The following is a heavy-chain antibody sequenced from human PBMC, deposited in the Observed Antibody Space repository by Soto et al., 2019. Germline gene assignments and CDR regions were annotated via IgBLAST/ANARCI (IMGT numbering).Heavy chain of an antibody. Sequence: EVQLVESGGGLVQPGESLRLSCAASGLTFRSYCMHWVRQAPGKGLVWVSRIKTDGSVAMYVDSVKGRFTISRDNSKNTLSLHMNRMRVEDTAVYYWVRDRRMWRLNPWGKGPLVTVSS. CDR1: GLTFRSYC. J-gene: IGHJ5*02. V-gene: IGHV3-74*03. CDR3: VRDRRMWRLNP. D-gene: IGHD2-21*01. CDR2: IKTDGSVA.